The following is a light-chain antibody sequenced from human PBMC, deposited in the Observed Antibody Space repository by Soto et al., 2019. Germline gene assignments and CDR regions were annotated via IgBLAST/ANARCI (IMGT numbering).Light chain of an antibody. CDR2: DAS. CDR3: QQRSNWLT. Sequence: EIMLTQSPATLSLSPGERATLSCRASQSVSSYLAWYQQKPGQAPRLLIYDASNRATGIPARFSGSGSGTDFTLTISTLEPEDFAVYYGQQRSNWLTFGGGTKVEIK. V-gene: IGKV3-11*01. CDR1: QSVSSY. J-gene: IGKJ4*01.